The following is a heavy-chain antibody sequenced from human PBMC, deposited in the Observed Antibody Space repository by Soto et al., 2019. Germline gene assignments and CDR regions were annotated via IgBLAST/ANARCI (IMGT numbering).Heavy chain of an antibody. Sequence: PSETLSLTCAVYGGSFRGYYWSWSRQPPGKGLEWIGEINHSGSTNYNPSLKSRVTISVDTSKNQFSLKLSSVTAADTAVYYCARGRRYCSSTSCLHSSCCMDVWGQGTTVTVSS. D-gene: IGHD2-2*01. CDR1: GGSFRGYY. J-gene: IGHJ6*02. V-gene: IGHV4-34*01. CDR2: INHSGST. CDR3: ARGRRYCSSTSCLHSSCCMDV.